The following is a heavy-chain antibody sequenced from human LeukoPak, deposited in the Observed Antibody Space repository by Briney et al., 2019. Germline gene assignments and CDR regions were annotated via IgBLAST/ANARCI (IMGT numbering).Heavy chain of an antibody. J-gene: IGHJ4*02. V-gene: IGHV3-23*01. CDR1: GFTFTSYA. CDR3: AKATTAIVMDNFFDY. D-gene: IGHD3-22*01. Sequence: GGSLRLSCAASGFTFTSYAMSWVRQAPGKGLEWVSAISGNGGATYYADSVKGRFTISRDNSKNTLHLQMNSLRAEDTALYYCAKATTAIVMDNFFDYWGQGTLVSVSS. CDR2: ISGNGGAT.